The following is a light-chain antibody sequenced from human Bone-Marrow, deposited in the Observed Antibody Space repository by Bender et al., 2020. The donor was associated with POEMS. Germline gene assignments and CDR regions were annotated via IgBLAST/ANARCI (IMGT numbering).Light chain of an antibody. CDR2: DVS. Sequence: QSALTQPASVSGSPGQSITISCTGTSSDVGDYNCVSWYQQHPGKAPKLMIYDVSDRPSGVSERFSASKSGTSASLAISGLQSEDEADYYCCSYTSSDTFVFGTGTKVTVL. CDR3: CSYTSSDTFV. CDR1: SSDVGDYNC. J-gene: IGLJ1*01. V-gene: IGLV2-14*01.